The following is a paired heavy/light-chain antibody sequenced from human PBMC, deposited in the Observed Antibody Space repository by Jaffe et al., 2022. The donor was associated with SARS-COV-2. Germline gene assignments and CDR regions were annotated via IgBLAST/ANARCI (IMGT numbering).Heavy chain of an antibody. CDR1: GFSFGSFG. V-gene: IGHV3-30*18. CDR3: AKPRSAVVVVPISGSAFFDA. J-gene: IGHJ4*02. Sequence: VQLEESGGGVVQPGNSLTISCAASGFSFGSFGMNWVRQAPGKGPEWVAVISHDGSNKYYAGSVRGRFSISRDNAQNTLYLHMNSLGAEDTAIYYCAKPRSAVVVVPISGSAFFDAWGQGTLVTVSS. CDR2: ISHDGSNK. D-gene: IGHD3-10*01.
Light chain of an antibody. V-gene: IGKV1-5*03. Sequence: DIQLTQSPSTLSGSLGDTVTITCRASQSVGNQLAWYQQRPGNAPKLLIYRASSLEHGVPSRFSGSGSGSEFTLTISSLQPDDLATYYCQQYDSYLTFGGGTKVEI. CDR1: QSVGNQ. CDR2: RAS. J-gene: IGKJ4*01. CDR3: QQYDSYLT.